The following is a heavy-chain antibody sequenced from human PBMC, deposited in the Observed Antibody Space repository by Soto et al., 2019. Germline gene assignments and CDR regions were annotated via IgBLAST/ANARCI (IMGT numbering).Heavy chain of an antibody. Sequence: QITLKESGPTLVKPTQTLTLTCTFSGFSLITSGAGVGWIRQPPGKALEWLALIYWDDDKRYNSSLKSRVTIGKVXSTNEVVLTLTNVDPLDTGTYYCAHKGGRGAGMDVWGQGTTVTVSS. CDR3: AHKGGRGAGMDV. CDR2: IYWDDDK. V-gene: IGHV2-5*02. CDR1: GFSLITSGAG. D-gene: IGHD2-15*01. J-gene: IGHJ6*02.